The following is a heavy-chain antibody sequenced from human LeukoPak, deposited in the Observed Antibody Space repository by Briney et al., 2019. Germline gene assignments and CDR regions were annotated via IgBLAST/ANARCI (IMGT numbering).Heavy chain of an antibody. CDR3: ARVPGYSSGWYPIDY. Sequence: PGGSLRLSCAASGFTFSSYAMHWVRQAPGKGLEWVAVISYDGSNKYYADSVKGRFTISRDNSKNTLYLQMNSLRAEDTAVYYCARVPGYSSGWYPIDYWGQGTLVTVSS. V-gene: IGHV3-30-3*01. J-gene: IGHJ4*02. D-gene: IGHD6-19*01. CDR1: GFTFSSYA. CDR2: ISYDGSNK.